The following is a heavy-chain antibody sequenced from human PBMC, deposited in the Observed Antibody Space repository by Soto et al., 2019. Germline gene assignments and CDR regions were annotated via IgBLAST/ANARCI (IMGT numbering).Heavy chain of an antibody. V-gene: IGHV2-5*02. D-gene: IGHD5-18*01. Sequence: SGATLVNPTQTLTLTCTFSGFSLSTSGVGVGWIRQPPGKALEWLALIYWDDDKRYSPSLKSRLTITNDTSKNQVVLTMTNMDPVDTATYYCEQSTDTAMALDYWGQGTLVTVSS. J-gene: IGHJ4*02. CDR2: IYWDDDK. CDR1: GFSLSTSGVG. CDR3: EQSTDTAMALDY.